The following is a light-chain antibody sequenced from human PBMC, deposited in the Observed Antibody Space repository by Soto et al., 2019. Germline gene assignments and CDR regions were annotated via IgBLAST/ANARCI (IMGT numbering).Light chain of an antibody. CDR3: QQCNNLPIT. CDR1: QDISKY. V-gene: IGKV1-33*01. J-gene: IGKJ5*01. Sequence: DIQRTQSPSSLSASVGDRVTITCQANQDISKYLNWYQQKPGKAPKLLIYGASSLETGVPPRFSGSGSGTDFTFTISSLQPEDIATYYCQQCNNLPITFGQGTRLEIK. CDR2: GAS.